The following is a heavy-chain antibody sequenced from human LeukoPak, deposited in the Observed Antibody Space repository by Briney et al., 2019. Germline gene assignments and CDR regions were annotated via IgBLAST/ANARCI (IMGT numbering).Heavy chain of an antibody. CDR1: GFTFSSYA. D-gene: IGHD3-10*01. Sequence: PGRSLRLSCAASGFTFSSYAMHWVRQAPGKGLEWVAVISYDGSNKYYADSVKGRFTISRDNSKNTLYLQMNSLRAEDTAVYYCARGGSGSYSYAEYFQHWGQGTLATVSS. V-gene: IGHV3-30*04. J-gene: IGHJ1*01. CDR3: ARGGSGSYSYAEYFQH. CDR2: ISYDGSNK.